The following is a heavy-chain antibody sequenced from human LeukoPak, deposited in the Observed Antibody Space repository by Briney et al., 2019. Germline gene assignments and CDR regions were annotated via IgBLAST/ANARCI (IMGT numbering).Heavy chain of an antibody. CDR3: ARSQGLYGAADY. Sequence: RGKSLKISCKASGYTFSDYWIGWVRQMPGQGLEWMGIVYPGDSDTRYSPSFQGHVTISADKSINTAYLQWSGLQASDNAIYFCARSQGLYGAADYWGQGTLV. CDR2: VYPGDSDT. J-gene: IGHJ4*02. V-gene: IGHV5-51*01. CDR1: GYTFSDYW. D-gene: IGHD2-2*02.